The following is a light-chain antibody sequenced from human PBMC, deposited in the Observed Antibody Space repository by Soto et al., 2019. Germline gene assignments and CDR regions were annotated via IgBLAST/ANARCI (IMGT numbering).Light chain of an antibody. CDR3: RKFDSAPLT. CDR2: AAS. V-gene: IGKV1-27*01. Sequence: DIQMTQSPSSLSASVGDRVTITCRASQGISSYLAWYQQKPGKVPKLLIFAASTLQSGVPSRFSGSGSGTDFTLTISSLQPEDVATYYCRKFDSAPLTFGGGTKVDIK. CDR1: QGISSY. J-gene: IGKJ4*01.